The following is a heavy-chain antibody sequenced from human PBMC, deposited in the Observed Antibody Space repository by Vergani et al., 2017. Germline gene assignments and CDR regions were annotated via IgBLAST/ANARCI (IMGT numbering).Heavy chain of an antibody. J-gene: IGHJ6*03. CDR1: RSTFKTYG. V-gene: IGHV3-33*01. CDR3: ARDQVPAAIRLNVGNYMDV. CDR2: IYYDGSNA. Sequence: QGQLVESGGGIVQPGRSLTLSCVASRSTFKTYGMHWVRQAPGKGLEWVGLIYYDGSNAYYADSVKGRFTSSRDNSKNTLYLQMSSLRAEDTAVYYCARDQVPAAIRLNVGNYMDVCGKGTTVIVSS. D-gene: IGHD2-2*02.